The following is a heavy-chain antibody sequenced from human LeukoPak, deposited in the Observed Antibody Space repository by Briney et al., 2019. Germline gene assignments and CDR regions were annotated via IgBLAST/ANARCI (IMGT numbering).Heavy chain of an antibody. J-gene: IGHJ4*02. CDR3: AREITLTGYKYGLGFNY. D-gene: IGHD5-12*01. Sequence: SETLSLTCTVSGYSISSGYYWSWIRQSPGMGLEWIGSIYYSGATDYNPSLKSRVTISADTSNNQFSLRLRSVTAADTAVYYCAREITLTGYKYGLGFNYWGQGTLVTVSS. V-gene: IGHV4-38-2*02. CDR1: GYSISSGYY. CDR2: IYYSGAT.